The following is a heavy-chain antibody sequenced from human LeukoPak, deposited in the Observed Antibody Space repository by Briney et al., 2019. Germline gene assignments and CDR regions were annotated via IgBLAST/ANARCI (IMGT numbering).Heavy chain of an antibody. D-gene: IGHD3-22*01. J-gene: IGHJ4*02. Sequence: GGSLRLSCAASGFTFSNAWMSWVRQAPGKGLEWVGRIKSKTDGGTTDYAAHVKGRFTISRDDSKNTLYLQMNSLKIEDTAVYYCTTHADYYDSSGLDYWGQGTLVTVSS. CDR1: GFTFSNAW. CDR3: TTHADYYDSSGLDY. CDR2: IKSKTDGGTT. V-gene: IGHV3-15*01.